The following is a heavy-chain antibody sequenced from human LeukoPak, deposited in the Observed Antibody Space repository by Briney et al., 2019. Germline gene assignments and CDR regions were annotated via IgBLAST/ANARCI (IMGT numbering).Heavy chain of an antibody. J-gene: IGHJ3*02. V-gene: IGHV4-59*01. Sequence: SETLSLTCTVSGDSISSYYWSWIRQPPGKGLEWIGYIYYSGSTNYNPSLKSRVTISVDTSKNQFSLKLSSVTAADTAVYYCARDIGSSWYYAFDIWGQGTMVTVSS. CDR1: GDSISSYY. CDR3: ARDIGSSWYYAFDI. CDR2: IYYSGST. D-gene: IGHD6-13*01.